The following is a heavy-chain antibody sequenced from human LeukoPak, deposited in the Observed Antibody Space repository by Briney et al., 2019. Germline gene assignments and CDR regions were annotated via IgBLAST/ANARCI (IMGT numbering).Heavy chain of an antibody. Sequence: GGSLRPSCAASGFTLITYSINWVRQAPGKGLEWVSSISGNSSYIYYADSVKGRFTISRDNARNSLYLQMNNLRAEDTAVYYCAREEMGGTARSGALYWGQGTLVTVSS. CDR1: GFTLITYS. J-gene: IGHJ4*02. V-gene: IGHV3-21*01. CDR3: AREEMGGTARSGALY. CDR2: ISGNSSYI. D-gene: IGHD3-10*01.